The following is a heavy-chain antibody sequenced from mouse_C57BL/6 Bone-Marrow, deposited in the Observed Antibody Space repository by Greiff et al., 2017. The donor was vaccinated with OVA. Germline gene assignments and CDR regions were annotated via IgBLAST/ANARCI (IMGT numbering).Heavy chain of an antibody. CDR2: SRNKANDYTT. J-gene: IGHJ3*01. D-gene: IGHD1-1*01. CDR1: GFTFSDFY. CDR3: ARDHYYYGMGFAY. V-gene: IGHV7-1*01. Sequence: EVQVVESGGGLVQSGRSLRLSCATSGFTFSDFYMEWVRQAPGKGLEWIAASRNKANDYTTEYSASVKGRFIVSRDTSQSIIYLQMNALRAEDTAIYYCARDHYYYGMGFAYWGQGTLVTVSA.